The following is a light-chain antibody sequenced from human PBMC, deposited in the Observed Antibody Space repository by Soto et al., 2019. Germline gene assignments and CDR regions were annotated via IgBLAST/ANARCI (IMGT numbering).Light chain of an antibody. V-gene: IGKV1-5*03. J-gene: IGKJ5*01. CDR3: QQYNSYSPIT. Sequence: DIQMTQSPSTLSASVGDRITITCRASQSISSWLAWYQQKPGKAPKLLIYTASSLVSGVPSRFSGSGSGTEFTLTISSLQPDDFATYYCQQYNSYSPITFGQGTRLEIK. CDR2: TAS. CDR1: QSISSW.